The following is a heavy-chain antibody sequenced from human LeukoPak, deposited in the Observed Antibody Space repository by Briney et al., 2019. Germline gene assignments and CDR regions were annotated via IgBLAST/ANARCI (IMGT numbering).Heavy chain of an antibody. D-gene: IGHD6-19*01. J-gene: IGHJ5*02. CDR2: INHSGST. V-gene: IGHV4-34*01. Sequence: SETLSLTCAVYGGSFSGYYWSWIRQPPGKGLEWIGEINHSGSTNYNPSLKSRVTISVDTSKNQFSLKLSSVTAADTAVYYCARGQTFIAVAGSGNWFDPWGQGTLVTVSS. CDR3: ARGQTFIAVAGSGNWFDP. CDR1: GGSFSGYY.